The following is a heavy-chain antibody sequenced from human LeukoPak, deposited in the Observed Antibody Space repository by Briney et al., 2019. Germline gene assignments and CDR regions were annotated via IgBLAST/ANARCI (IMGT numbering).Heavy chain of an antibody. V-gene: IGHV5-51*01. J-gene: IGHJ3*02. CDR1: GYSFTSYW. D-gene: IGHD3-16*02. Sequence: GESLKISCNGSGYSFTSYWIGWVRQMPGKGLEWMGIIYPGDSDTRYSPSFQGQVTISADKSISTAYLQWSSLKASDTAMYYCARQSRLGELSFSDAFDIWGQGTMVTVSS. CDR2: IYPGDSDT. CDR3: ARQSRLGELSFSDAFDI.